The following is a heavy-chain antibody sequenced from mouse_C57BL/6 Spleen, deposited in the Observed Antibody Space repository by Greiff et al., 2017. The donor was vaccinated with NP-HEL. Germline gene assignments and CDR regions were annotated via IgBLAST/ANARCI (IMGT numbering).Heavy chain of an antibody. CDR1: GFTFSSYD. CDR3: ARDQGLYYYAMDY. D-gene: IGHD3-3*01. CDR2: ISDGGSYT. J-gene: IGHJ4*01. V-gene: IGHV5-4*01. Sequence: EVQLVESGGGLVKPGGSLKLSCAASGFTFSSYDMSWVRQTPEKRLEWVATISDGGSYTYYPDNVKGRFTISRDNAKNNLYLQMSHLKSEDTAMYYCARDQGLYYYAMDYWGQGTSVTVSS.